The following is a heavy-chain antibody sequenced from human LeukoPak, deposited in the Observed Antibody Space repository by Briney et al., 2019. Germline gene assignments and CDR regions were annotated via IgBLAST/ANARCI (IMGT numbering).Heavy chain of an antibody. CDR3: ARSTWGGYYDSSGYADY. CDR1: GFTFSSYA. V-gene: IGHV4-4*07. J-gene: IGHJ4*02. Sequence: GSLRLSCAASGFTFSSYAMSWIRQPAGKGLEWIGRIYTSGSTNYNPSLKSRVTMSVDTSKNQFSLKLSSVTAADTAVYYCARSTWGGYYDSSGYADYWGQGTLVTVSS. D-gene: IGHD3-22*01. CDR2: IYTSGST.